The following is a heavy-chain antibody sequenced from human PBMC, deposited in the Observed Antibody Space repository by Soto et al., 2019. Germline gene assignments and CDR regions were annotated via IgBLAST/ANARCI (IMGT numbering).Heavy chain of an antibody. D-gene: IGHD1-26*01. J-gene: IGHJ4*02. CDR3: ARDGVGASFDY. CDR2: ISYDGSNK. CDR1: RFTFSSYA. V-gene: IGHV3-30-3*01. Sequence: QVQLVESGGGVVQPGRSLRLSCAAYRFTFSSYAIQWVRQAPGKGLEWVAVISYDGSNKYYADSVKGRFTISRDNSKNTLYLQMNSLRAEDTAVYYCARDGVGASFDYWGQGTLVTVSS.